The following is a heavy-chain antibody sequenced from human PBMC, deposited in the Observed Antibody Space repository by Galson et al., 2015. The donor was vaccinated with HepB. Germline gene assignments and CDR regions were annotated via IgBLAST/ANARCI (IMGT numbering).Heavy chain of an antibody. V-gene: IGHV1-3*01. Sequence: SVKVSCKASGYTFTSYAMHWVRQAPGQRLEWMGWINAGNGNTKYSQKFQGRVTITRDTSASTAYMELSSLRSEDTAVYYCARNGIVVVPAAMGEYYYYYYGMDVWGQGTTVTVSS. J-gene: IGHJ6*02. CDR1: GYTFTSYA. D-gene: IGHD2-2*01. CDR3: ARNGIVVVPAAMGEYYYYYYGMDV. CDR2: INAGNGNT.